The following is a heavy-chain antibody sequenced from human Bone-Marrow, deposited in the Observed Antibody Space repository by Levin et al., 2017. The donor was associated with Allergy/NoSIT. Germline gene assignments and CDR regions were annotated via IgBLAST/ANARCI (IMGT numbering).Heavy chain of an antibody. CDR2: ISVSGGTI. CDR1: GFTFSDYY. J-gene: IGHJ4*02. V-gene: IGHV3-11*01. Sequence: GESLKISCVASGFTFSDYYMSWIRQTPAQGLEWVSYISVSGGTISYADSVKGRFTISMDNSENSLYLQMNSLRAEDTGVYYCARLGLTIPNWGQGTLVTVSS. CDR3: ARLGLTIPN. D-gene: IGHD2-2*02.